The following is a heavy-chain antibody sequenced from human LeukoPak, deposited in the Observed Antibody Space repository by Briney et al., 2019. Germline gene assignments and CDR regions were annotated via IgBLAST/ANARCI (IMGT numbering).Heavy chain of an antibody. Sequence: GESLKISCKGSGYNFITYWIGWVRQMPGKGLEWMGIIYPGDSDTRYSPSFQGQVTISADKSISTAYLHWSSLKASDTAMYYCARQQQFCSGGNCYSLNAFDLWGQGTVVTVSS. V-gene: IGHV5-51*01. D-gene: IGHD2-15*01. CDR2: IYPGDSDT. CDR3: ARQQQFCSGGNCYSLNAFDL. CDR1: GYNFITYW. J-gene: IGHJ3*01.